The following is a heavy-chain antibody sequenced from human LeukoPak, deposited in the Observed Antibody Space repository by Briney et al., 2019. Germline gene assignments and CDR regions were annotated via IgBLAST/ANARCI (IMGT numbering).Heavy chain of an antibody. CDR3: ARTAYYYDGSGYYFDY. J-gene: IGHJ4*02. Sequence: PGGSLRLSCAASGFTVSSNYMSWVRQAPGKGLEWVSVIYSGGSTYYADSVKGRFTISRDNSKNTLYLQMNSLRAEDTAVYYCARTAYYYDGSGYYFDYWGQGTLVTVSS. V-gene: IGHV3-66*02. CDR2: IYSGGST. D-gene: IGHD3-22*01. CDR1: GFTVSSNY.